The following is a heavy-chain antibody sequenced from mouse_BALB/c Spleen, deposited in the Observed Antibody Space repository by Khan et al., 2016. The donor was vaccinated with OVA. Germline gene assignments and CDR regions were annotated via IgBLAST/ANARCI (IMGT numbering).Heavy chain of an antibody. CDR1: GDSITSGF. V-gene: IGHV3-8*02. J-gene: IGHJ4*01. Sequence: EVQLVESGPSLVQPSQTLSLTCSVTGDSITSGFWNWIRKFPGNKFEYMGYVTYSGNTYYNPSLNSRISITRDTSKSQYYLQLNSVTTEDTATYFCARSYGSWAMDYWGQGTAVTVSS. CDR3: ARSYGSWAMDY. CDR2: VTYSGNT. D-gene: IGHD1-1*01.